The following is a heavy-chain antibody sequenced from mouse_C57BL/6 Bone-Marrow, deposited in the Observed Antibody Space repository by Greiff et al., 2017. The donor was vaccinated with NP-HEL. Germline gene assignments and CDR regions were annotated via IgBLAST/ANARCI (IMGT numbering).Heavy chain of an antibody. Sequence: QVQLQQSGAELVRPGASVTLSCKASGYTFTDYAMHWVKQTPVHGLEWIGAIDPETGGTAYNQKFKGKAILTADKSSSTAYMELRSLTSEDSAVYYWTRKGGTMVTTRGNYFDYWGQGTTLTVSS. CDR1: GYTFTDYA. V-gene: IGHV1-15*01. CDR3: TRKGGTMVTTRGNYFDY. J-gene: IGHJ2*01. CDR2: IDPETGGT. D-gene: IGHD2-2*01.